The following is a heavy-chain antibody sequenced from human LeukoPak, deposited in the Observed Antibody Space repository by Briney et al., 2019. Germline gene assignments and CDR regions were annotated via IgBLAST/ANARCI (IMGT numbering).Heavy chain of an antibody. V-gene: IGHV1-3*01. D-gene: IGHD3-22*01. J-gene: IGHJ3*02. Sequence: AASVKVSCKASGYTFTSYAMHWVRQAPGQRLEWMGWINAGNGNTKYSQKFQGRVTITADESTSTAYMELSSLRSEDTAVYYCARELYYYDSSGYRNDAFDIWGQGTMVTVSS. CDR2: INAGNGNT. CDR1: GYTFTSYA. CDR3: ARELYYYDSSGYRNDAFDI.